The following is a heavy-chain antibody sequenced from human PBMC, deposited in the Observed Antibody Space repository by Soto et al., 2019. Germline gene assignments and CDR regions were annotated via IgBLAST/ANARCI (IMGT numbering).Heavy chain of an antibody. J-gene: IGHJ6*03. V-gene: IGHV3-23*01. D-gene: IGHD5-12*01. CDR2: ISDSCGST. Sequence: EVQLLESGGDLVQPGGSLRLSCAASGFTFSNYAMSWVRQAPGKGLEWVSVISDSCGSTYYADSVKGRFTISRDNSKNTVYLQMNRLRTEDTAVYYCAKAAYDDYYYYMAVWGKGTKVTVSS. CDR1: GFTFSNYA. CDR3: AKAAYDDYYYYMAV.